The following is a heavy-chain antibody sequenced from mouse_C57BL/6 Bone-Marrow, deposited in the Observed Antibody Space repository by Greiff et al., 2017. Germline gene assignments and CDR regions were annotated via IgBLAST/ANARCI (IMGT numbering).Heavy chain of an antibody. CDR3: AGVATLHAVDY. J-gene: IGHJ4*01. V-gene: IGHV1-69*02. Sequence: QVQLQQSGAELVTPGASVKLSCKASGYTFTSSWMHWVKQRPGQGLEWIGEIGPSDSYTKYNQKFKGKATLTVDKSSSTAYMQLSSLTSEDSAVYYCAGVATLHAVDYWGQGTSVTVSS. CDR2: IGPSDSYT. CDR1: GYTFTSSW. D-gene: IGHD6-1*01.